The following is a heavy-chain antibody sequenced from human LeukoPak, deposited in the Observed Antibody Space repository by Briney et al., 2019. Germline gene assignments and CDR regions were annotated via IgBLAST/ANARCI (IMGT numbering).Heavy chain of an antibody. Sequence: ETLSLTCTVSGDSINSLDLWSWVRQAPGKGLEWVSVISGGVGSTSYADSVKGRFTISRDNSKNTLYLQMNSLRAEDTAVYYCAKGNTMYTAYYFDYWGQGTLVTVSS. CDR2: ISGGVGST. V-gene: IGHV3-23*01. J-gene: IGHJ4*02. CDR1: GDSINSLD. D-gene: IGHD3-10*02. CDR3: AKGNTMYTAYYFDY.